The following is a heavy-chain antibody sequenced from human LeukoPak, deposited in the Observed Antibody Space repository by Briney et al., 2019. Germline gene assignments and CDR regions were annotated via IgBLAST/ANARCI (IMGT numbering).Heavy chain of an antibody. CDR3: ARQLYSGSYYSDAFDI. D-gene: IGHD1-26*01. CDR2: IYPGDSDT. J-gene: IGHJ4*02. Sequence: GESLKISCKGSGYRFTSYWIGWVRQMPGKGLEWMGIIYPGDSDTRYSPSFQGQVTISADKSISTAYLQWSSLKASDTAMYYCARQLYSGSYYSDAFDIWGQGTLVTVSS. V-gene: IGHV5-51*01. CDR1: GYRFTSYW.